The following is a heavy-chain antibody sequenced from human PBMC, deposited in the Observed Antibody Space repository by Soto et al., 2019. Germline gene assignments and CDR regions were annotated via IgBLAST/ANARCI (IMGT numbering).Heavy chain of an antibody. CDR2: IIPIFGTA. CDR3: AREGSYCSGGSCYFSGFDP. Sequence: SVKVSCKASGGTFSSYAISWVRQAPGQGLEWMGGIIPIFGTANYAQKFQGRVTITADESTSTAYMELSSLRSEDTAVYYCAREGSYCSGGSCYFSGFDPWGQGTLVTVSS. J-gene: IGHJ5*02. V-gene: IGHV1-69*13. CDR1: GGTFSSYA. D-gene: IGHD2-15*01.